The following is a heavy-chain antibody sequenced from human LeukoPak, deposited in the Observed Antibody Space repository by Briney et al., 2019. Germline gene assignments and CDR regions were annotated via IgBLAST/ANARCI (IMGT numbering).Heavy chain of an antibody. J-gene: IGHJ4*02. CDR3: AKEAVAAAGPFDY. V-gene: IGHV3-23*01. Sequence: GGSLRLSYAASGFTFSSYAMSWVRQAPGKGLEWVSSISGSGGSIYYADSVKGRFTISRDNSKSTLYLQMNSLRAEDTAIYYCAKEAVAAAGPFDYWGQGTLVTVSS. D-gene: IGHD6-13*01. CDR2: ISGSGGSI. CDR1: GFTFSSYA.